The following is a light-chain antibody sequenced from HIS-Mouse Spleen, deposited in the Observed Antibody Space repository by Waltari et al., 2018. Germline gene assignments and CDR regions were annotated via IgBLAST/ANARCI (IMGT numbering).Light chain of an antibody. V-gene: IGLV3-10*01. CDR3: YSTDSSGNHRV. Sequence: SYELTQPPSVSVSPGQTARITCSGDALPKKYAYWYQQKSGQAPGLVIYEDSKRPPGIPEGFSGSSSGKMATLTISGAQVEDEADYYCYSTDSSGNHRVFGGGTKLTVL. CDR2: EDS. CDR1: ALPKKY. J-gene: IGLJ2*01.